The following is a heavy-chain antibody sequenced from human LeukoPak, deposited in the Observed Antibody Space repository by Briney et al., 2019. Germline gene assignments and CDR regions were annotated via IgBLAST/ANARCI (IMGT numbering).Heavy chain of an antibody. CDR3: GRRTGQAVAGTLLDY. Sequence: SETLSLTCTGSGGSISSYFWSWIRQPPGKGLEWIGYIYYSQSTNKHLSLKSRVAISVDTSKNQFSLTMKSVTAADTAVFYCGRRTGQAVAGTLLDYWGQGPLVTVS. CDR2: IYYSQST. CDR1: GGSISSYF. D-gene: IGHD6-19*01. J-gene: IGHJ4*02. V-gene: IGHV4-59*08.